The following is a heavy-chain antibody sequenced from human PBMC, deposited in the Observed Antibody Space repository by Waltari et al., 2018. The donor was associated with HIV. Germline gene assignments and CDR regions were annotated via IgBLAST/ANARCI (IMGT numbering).Heavy chain of an antibody. Sequence: QVHLVQSGAEMKKPGASVKVSCKASGYTFPSSGISWVRQAPGHGLEWMGWISTYNANTNYAQSLQGRVTMTTDTSTTTAYMELRSLTSDDTAVYYCARDGLRYSGTFYSDYWGQGTLVTVSS. CDR3: ARDGLRYSGTFYSDY. CDR1: GYTFPSSG. J-gene: IGHJ4*02. D-gene: IGHD1-26*01. CDR2: ISTYNANT. V-gene: IGHV1-18*01.